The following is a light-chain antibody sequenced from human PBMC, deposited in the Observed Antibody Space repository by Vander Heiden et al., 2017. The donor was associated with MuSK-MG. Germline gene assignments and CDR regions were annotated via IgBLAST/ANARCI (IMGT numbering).Light chain of an antibody. J-gene: IGLJ1*01. Sequence: QSALTQPRPVSGAPGQSVTIACTGTSSDVGGYNYVSCYQRHPGKAPKRYVYDVPKRPSGVPDRVSGSKSGNTVSLTISGLQAEDEADYYCCSYAGSYTYGLGTGTKVTVL. CDR3: CSYAGSYTYG. CDR1: SSDVGGYNY. V-gene: IGLV2-11*01. CDR2: DVP.